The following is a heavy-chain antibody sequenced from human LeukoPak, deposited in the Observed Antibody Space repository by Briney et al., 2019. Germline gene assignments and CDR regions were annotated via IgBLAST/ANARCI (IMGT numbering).Heavy chain of an antibody. CDR1: GYSISSGYY. V-gene: IGHV4-38-2*01. CDR3: ARQYGDSRNHDAFDI. CDR2: IYHSGST. J-gene: IGHJ3*02. Sequence: SETLSLTCAVSGYSISSGYYWGWIRQPPGKGLEWIGSIYHSGSTYYNPSLKSRVTISVDTSKNQFSLKLSSVTAADTAVYYCARQYGDSRNHDAFDIWGQGTMVTVSS. D-gene: IGHD3-22*01.